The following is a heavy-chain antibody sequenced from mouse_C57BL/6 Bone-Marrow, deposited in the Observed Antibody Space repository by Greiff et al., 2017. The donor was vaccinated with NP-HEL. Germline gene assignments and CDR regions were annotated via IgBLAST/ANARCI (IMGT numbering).Heavy chain of an antibody. Sequence: VHVKQSGPELVKPGASVKIPCKASGYTFTDYNMDWVKQSHGKSLEWIGDINPNNGGTIYNQKFKGKATLTVDKSSSTAYMELRSLTSEDTAVYYCARDGNYLAWFAYWGQGTLVTVSA. CDR2: INPNNGGT. CDR1: GYTFTDYN. CDR3: ARDGNYLAWFAY. D-gene: IGHD2-1*01. V-gene: IGHV1-18*01. J-gene: IGHJ3*01.